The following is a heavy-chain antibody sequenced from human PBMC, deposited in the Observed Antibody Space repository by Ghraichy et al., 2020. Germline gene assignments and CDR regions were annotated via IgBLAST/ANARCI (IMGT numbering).Heavy chain of an antibody. CDR1: GGSISSYY. D-gene: IGHD4-17*01. J-gene: IGHJ4*02. Sequence: SETLSLTCTVSGGSISSYYWSWIRQPPGKGLEWIGYIYYSGSTNYNPSLKSRVTISVDTSKNQFSLKLSSVTAADTAVYYCARSNGDYASNDYWGQGTLVTVSS. V-gene: IGHV4-59*01. CDR3: ARSNGDYASNDY. CDR2: IYYSGST.